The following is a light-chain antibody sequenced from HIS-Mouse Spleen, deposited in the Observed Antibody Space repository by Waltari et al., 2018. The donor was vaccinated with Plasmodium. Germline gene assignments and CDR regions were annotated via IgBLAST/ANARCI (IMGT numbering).Light chain of an antibody. CDR3: CSYAGSSTNWV. J-gene: IGLJ3*02. CDR2: EGS. Sequence: QSALTPPASVSGSPGQSITISCPGPSSDVGSYNLVSWYQQHPGKAPKLMIYEGSKRPSGVSNRFSGSKSGNTASLTISGLQAEDEADYYCCSYAGSSTNWVFGGGTKLTVL. CDR1: SSDVGSYNL. V-gene: IGLV2-23*01.